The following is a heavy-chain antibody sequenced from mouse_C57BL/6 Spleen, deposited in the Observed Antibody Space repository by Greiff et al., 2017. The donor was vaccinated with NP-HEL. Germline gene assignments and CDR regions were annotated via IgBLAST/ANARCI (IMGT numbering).Heavy chain of an antibody. V-gene: IGHV3-6*01. CDR2: ISYDGSN. CDR1: GYSITSGYY. CDR3: ARERSTYYFDY. Sequence: DVQLQESGPGLVKPSQSLSLTCSVTGYSITSGYYWNWIRQFPGNKLEWMGYISYDGSNNYNPSLKNRISITRDTSKNQFFLKLNSVTTEDTATYYCARERSTYYFDYWGQGTTLTVSS. D-gene: IGHD5-1*01. J-gene: IGHJ2*01.